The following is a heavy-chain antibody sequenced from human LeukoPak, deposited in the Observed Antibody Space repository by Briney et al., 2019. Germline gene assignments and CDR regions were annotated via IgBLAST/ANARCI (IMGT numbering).Heavy chain of an antibody. J-gene: IGHJ4*02. D-gene: IGHD6-13*01. V-gene: IGHV4-59*12. CDR2: IYHSGST. CDR3: ARGLYSSSTDY. Sequence: PSETLSLTCTVSGGSISSYYWSWIRQPPGKGLEWIGYIYHSGSTYYNPSLKSRVTISVDRSKNQFSLKLSSVTAADTAVYYCARGLYSSSTDYWGQGTLVTVSS. CDR1: GGSISSYY.